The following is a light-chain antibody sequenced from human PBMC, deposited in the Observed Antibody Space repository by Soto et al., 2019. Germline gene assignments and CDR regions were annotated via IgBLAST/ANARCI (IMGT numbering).Light chain of an antibody. CDR1: SSDVDGYNY. Sequence: QSALTQPASVSGSPGQSITISCTGTSSDVDGYNYVSWYQQYPGKAPKLMLFEVSNRPSGVSNRFSGSKSDNTASLTISGLQAEDEADYYCASYTGSNTLLFGGGTQLTVL. CDR3: ASYTGSNTLL. CDR2: EVS. V-gene: IGLV2-14*01. J-gene: IGLJ2*01.